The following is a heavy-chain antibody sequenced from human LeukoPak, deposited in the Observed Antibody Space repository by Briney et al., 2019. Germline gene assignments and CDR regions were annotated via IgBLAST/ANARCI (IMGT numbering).Heavy chain of an antibody. CDR1: IYSFTSYL. V-gene: IGHV5-51*01. CDR3: ARLGGYGMDV. CDR2: INPADSDT. Sequence: GESLKILCKGYIYSFTSYLIGWVRQMPGKGLEWMGIINPADSDTRYSPSFQGQVTISTDKSISTAYLQWSSLKASDTAMYYCARLGGYGMDVWGDGTTVAVSS. J-gene: IGHJ6*04.